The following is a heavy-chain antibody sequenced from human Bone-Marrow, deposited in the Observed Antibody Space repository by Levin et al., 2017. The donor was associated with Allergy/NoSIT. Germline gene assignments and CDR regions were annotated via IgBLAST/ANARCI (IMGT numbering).Heavy chain of an antibody. D-gene: IGHD6-19*01. CDR1: GFTFSSYG. V-gene: IGHV3-30*18. CDR3: AKTAGIAVRIGWFDP. CDR2: ISYDGSNK. J-gene: IGHJ5*02. Sequence: GESLKISCAASGFTFSSYGMHWVRQAPGKGLEWVAVISYDGSNKYYADSVKGRFTISRDNSKNTLYLQMNSLRAEDTAVYYCAKTAGIAVRIGWFDPWGQGTLVTVSS.